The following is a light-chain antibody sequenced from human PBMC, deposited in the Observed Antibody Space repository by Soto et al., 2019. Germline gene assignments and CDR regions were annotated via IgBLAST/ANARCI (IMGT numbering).Light chain of an antibody. CDR1: QSISTW. V-gene: IGKV1-5*03. CDR2: KAS. J-gene: IGKJ1*01. Sequence: DIQMTQSPSTLFASVGDRVTITCRASQSISTWLAWYQQKPQKAPNLLISKASTLESGIPSRFSGSGSGTEFTLTISSLQPDDFATYCCQQYSAYPGTFGQGTKVEVK. CDR3: QQYSAYPGT.